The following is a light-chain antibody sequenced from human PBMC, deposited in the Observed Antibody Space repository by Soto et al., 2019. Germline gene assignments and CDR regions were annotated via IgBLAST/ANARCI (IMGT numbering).Light chain of an antibody. J-gene: IGKJ1*01. CDR2: AAS. Sequence: AIRVTQSPSSFSASTGDRVTITCRASQGISSYLAWYQQKPGKAPKLLIYAASTLQSGVPSRFSGSGSGTDLTLTISCLQSEDFATYYCQHYYSYPWTFGQGTKVEIK. CDR3: QHYYSYPWT. CDR1: QGISSY. V-gene: IGKV1-8*01.